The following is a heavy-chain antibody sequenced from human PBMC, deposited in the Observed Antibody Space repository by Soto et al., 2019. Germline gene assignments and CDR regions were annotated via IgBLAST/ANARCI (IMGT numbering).Heavy chain of an antibody. J-gene: IGHJ6*02. CDR2: IGESGTPT. D-gene: IGHD2-15*01. Sequence: EVQLLESGGGLVQPGGSLRLSCAASGFTFSSYAMKWVRQAPGKGLEWVSLIGESGTPTDYADSVKGRFTSFRDNSGNTLFLEMYSLRAEGTAVYYCACYIPGVRYYGMDVWGQGTTVTVSS. CDR3: ACYIPGVRYYGMDV. V-gene: IGHV3-23*01. CDR1: GFTFSSYA.